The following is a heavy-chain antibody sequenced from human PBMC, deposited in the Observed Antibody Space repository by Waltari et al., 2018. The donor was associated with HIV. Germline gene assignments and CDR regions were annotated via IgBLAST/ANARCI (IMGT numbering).Heavy chain of an antibody. CDR1: TFTFTSSW. D-gene: IGHD3-10*01. CDR3: ARAYYDSGSNWFDP. Sequence: QLVESGGGLVQPGGSLSLSCAASTFTFTSSWMHWVRQAPGKGLVCVSRINRDGSSTSYAGSVKGRFTISRDNAKNTLYLQMNSLKVEDTAVYYCARAYYDSGSNWFDPWGQGTLVTVSS. CDR2: INRDGSST. V-gene: IGHV3-74*01. J-gene: IGHJ5*02.